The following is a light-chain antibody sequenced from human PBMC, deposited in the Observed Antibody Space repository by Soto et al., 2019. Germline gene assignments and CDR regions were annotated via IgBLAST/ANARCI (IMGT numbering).Light chain of an antibody. V-gene: IGKV3-20*01. J-gene: IGKJ1*01. CDR2: GAS. CDR1: QSISSNH. Sequence: EIVLTQSPGTLSVSPGERATLSCRASQSISSNHLAWYQQKPGQAPSLLIYGASSRATRIPDRFSGRGSGTDFTLTISGLEPEDSAIYYCQQYGIWTFGQGTKVEIK. CDR3: QQYGIWT.